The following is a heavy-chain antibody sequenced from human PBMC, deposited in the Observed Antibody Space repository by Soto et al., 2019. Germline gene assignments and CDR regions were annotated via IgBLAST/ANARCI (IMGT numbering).Heavy chain of an antibody. V-gene: IGHV4-30-4*01. Sequence: QLHLLESGPGLLKPSQTLSLTCTVSGASLNSGDSNWIWLRQPPGKGMEWIGYVYCSGSTYYDPSFRGRVSLSADMSRNQFSLKLTSVTVADTAVYFCGRAHGDFFHIDAWGQGTLVTVSS. J-gene: IGHJ5*02. D-gene: IGHD4-17*01. CDR1: GASLNSGDSN. CDR3: GRAHGDFFHIDA. CDR2: VYCSGST.